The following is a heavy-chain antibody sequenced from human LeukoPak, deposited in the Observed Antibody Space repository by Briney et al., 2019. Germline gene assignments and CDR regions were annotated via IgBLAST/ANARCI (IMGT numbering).Heavy chain of an antibody. CDR2: VNSDGSAT. V-gene: IGHV3-74*01. D-gene: IGHD1-1*01. CDR3: ARDRGGTDY. Sequence: PGGSLRLSCAASGFIFTKYWMHWVRQAPGKGLVWVSHVNSDGSATSYADSVKGRFTISRDNAKNSLYLQMNSLRAEDTAVYYCARDRGGTDYWGQGTLVTVSS. CDR1: GFIFTKYW. J-gene: IGHJ4*02.